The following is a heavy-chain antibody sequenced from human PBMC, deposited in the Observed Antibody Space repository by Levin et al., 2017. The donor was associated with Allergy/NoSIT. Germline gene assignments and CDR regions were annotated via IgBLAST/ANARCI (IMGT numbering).Heavy chain of an antibody. V-gene: IGHV3-74*03. J-gene: IGHJ4*02. CDR1: GFPFSPYW. D-gene: IGHD2-2*01. Sequence: ASVKVSCAASGFPFSPYWMHWVRQAPGKGLVWVSRITGDGRDTKYADSVGGRFTISRDNAKNTLYLEMNSLRAEDTAVYYCARGGCSSTSCLDYWGQGILVTVSS. CDR2: ITGDGRDT. CDR3: ARGGCSSTSCLDY.